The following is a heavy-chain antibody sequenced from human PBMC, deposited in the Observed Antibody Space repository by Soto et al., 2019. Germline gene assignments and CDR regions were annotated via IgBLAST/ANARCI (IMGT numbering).Heavy chain of an antibody. D-gene: IGHD2-2*02. Sequence: GGSLRLSCAASGFTFSSYGMHWVRQAPGKGLEWVAVIWYDGSNKYYADSVKGRFTISRDNSKNTLYLQMNSLRAEDTAVYYCARDSSCSSTSCYSYYYGMDVWGQGTTVTVSS. CDR3: ARDSSCSSTSCYSYYYGMDV. J-gene: IGHJ6*02. CDR1: GFTFSSYG. CDR2: IWYDGSNK. V-gene: IGHV3-33*01.